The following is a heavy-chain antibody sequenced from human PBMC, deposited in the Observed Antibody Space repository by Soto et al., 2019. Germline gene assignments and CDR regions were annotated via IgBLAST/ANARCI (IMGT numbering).Heavy chain of an antibody. Sequence: QVQLVESGGGVVQPGRSLRLSCAASGFTFSSYGMHWVRQAPGKGLEWVAVISYDGSNKYYADSVKGRFTISRDNSKNTLYLQMNSLRAEDTAVYYCAKDQAITMVRGPPRTWFDPWGQGTLVTVSS. CDR1: GFTFSSYG. CDR2: ISYDGSNK. D-gene: IGHD3-10*01. V-gene: IGHV3-30*18. J-gene: IGHJ5*02. CDR3: AKDQAITMVRGPPRTWFDP.